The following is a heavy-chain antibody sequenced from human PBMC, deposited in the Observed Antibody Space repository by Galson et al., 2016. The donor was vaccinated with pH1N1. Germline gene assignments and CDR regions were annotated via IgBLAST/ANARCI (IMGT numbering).Heavy chain of an antibody. Sequence: SVKVSCKASGYSFTDYALHWVRQAPGQRLEWMGWINTANGNTKYLQKFQGRVTITRDTSASTAYMELSGLRSEDTAVYYCARGGTLRDFWSNYYPNGVDVWGQGTTVTASS. J-gene: IGHJ6*02. CDR2: INTANGNT. V-gene: IGHV1-3*04. D-gene: IGHD3-3*01. CDR1: GYSFTDYA. CDR3: ARGGTLRDFWSNYYPNGVDV.